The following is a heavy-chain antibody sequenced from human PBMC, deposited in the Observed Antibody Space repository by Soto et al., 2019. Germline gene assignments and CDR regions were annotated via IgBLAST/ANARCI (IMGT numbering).Heavy chain of an antibody. V-gene: IGHV4-4*07. CDR3: ARGYYYDSSGYYPEGRDWFDP. CDR2: IYTSGST. D-gene: IGHD3-22*01. J-gene: IGHJ5*02. Sequence: PSETLSLTCTVSGGSISSYYWSWIRQPAGKGLEWIGRIYTSGSTNYNPSLKSRVTMSVDTSKNQFSLKLSSVTAADTAVYYCARGYYYDSSGYYPEGRDWFDPWGQGTLVTVSS. CDR1: GGSISSYY.